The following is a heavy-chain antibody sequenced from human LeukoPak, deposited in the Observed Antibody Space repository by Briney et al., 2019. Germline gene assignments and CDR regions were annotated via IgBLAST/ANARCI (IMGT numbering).Heavy chain of an antibody. V-gene: IGHV3-23*01. D-gene: IGHD3-22*01. CDR3: AKDWDYYDSSGYFTSFDY. Sequence: GGSLRLSCAASGFTFSSYSMNWVRQAPGKGLEWVSAISGSGGSTYYADSVKGRFTISRDNSKNTLYLQMNSLRAEDTAVYYCAKDWDYYDSSGYFTSFDYWGQGTLVTVSS. CDR2: ISGSGGST. J-gene: IGHJ4*02. CDR1: GFTFSSYS.